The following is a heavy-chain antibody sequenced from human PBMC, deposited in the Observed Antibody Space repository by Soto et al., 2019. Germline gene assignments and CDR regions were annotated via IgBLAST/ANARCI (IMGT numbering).Heavy chain of an antibody. J-gene: IGHJ6*02. CDR1: GGSISSGDYY. Sequence: SETLSLTCTVSGGSISSGDYYWSWVRQPPGKGLEWIGYIYYSGSTYYNPSLKSRVTISVGTSKNQFSLKLSSVTAADTAVYYCARGGVEYCSSTSCYGGMDVWGQGTTVTVYS. D-gene: IGHD2-2*01. V-gene: IGHV4-30-4*01. CDR3: ARGGVEYCSSTSCYGGMDV. CDR2: IYYSGST.